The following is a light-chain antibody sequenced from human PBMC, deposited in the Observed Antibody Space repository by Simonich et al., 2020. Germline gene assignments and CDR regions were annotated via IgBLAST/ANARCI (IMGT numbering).Light chain of an antibody. J-gene: IGKJ1*01. CDR1: QGISSW. V-gene: IGKV1-12*01. Sequence: DIQMTQSPSSVSASVGDRVTITCRASQGISSWLAWYQKKQGKAPKLLIYAASSLQRWGPSRCSGRGSGTEFTLTISSLQPEDFATYYCQQANSFPWTFGQGTKVEIK. CDR2: AAS. CDR3: QQANSFPWT.